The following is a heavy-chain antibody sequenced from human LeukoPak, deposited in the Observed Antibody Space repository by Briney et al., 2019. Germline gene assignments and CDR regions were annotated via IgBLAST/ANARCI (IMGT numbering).Heavy chain of an antibody. CDR3: ASDVTLIVTFIGDAFDI. V-gene: IGHV3-20*04. CDR1: GFTFDDYG. CDR2: IGWNGDNT. J-gene: IGHJ3*02. D-gene: IGHD3-22*01. Sequence: GGSLRLSCAASGFTFDDYGMSWVRQAPGKGLEWVATIGWNGDNTAYADSVKGRFTISRDNAKNSLYLQMNSLRAEDTALYYCASDVTLIVTFIGDAFDIWGQGTMVTVSS.